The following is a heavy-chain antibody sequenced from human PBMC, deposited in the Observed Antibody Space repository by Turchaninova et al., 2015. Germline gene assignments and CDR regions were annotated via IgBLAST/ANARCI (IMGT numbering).Heavy chain of an antibody. Sequence: VQLVQSGTALKKPGASVRVSCQASGYTLSPYSLPWVRQPPGPGLEWRGWSNDVGGGASYGPEVQGRVTMTMDTSMNTDYMDLGSLRPDDTAMYYCARATRDVYGDYFSGFTFDVWGQGTTVTVSS. CDR1: GYTLSPYS. V-gene: IGHV1-2*07. J-gene: IGHJ3*01. CDR3: ARATRDVYGDYFSGFTFDV. D-gene: IGHD2/OR15-2a*01. CDR2: SNDVGGGA.